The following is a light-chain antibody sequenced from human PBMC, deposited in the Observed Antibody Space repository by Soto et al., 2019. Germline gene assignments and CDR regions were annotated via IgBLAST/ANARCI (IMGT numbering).Light chain of an antibody. CDR1: QDISSW. J-gene: IGKJ5*01. V-gene: IGKV1-12*01. CDR3: QQSYSFPIT. Sequence: DVQMTQSPSSVSASVGDRVTIIFRASQDISSWIAWYQKKQGKAPKFLIHAASSLQSGVPSRFRFSGSGTDFTLTINSLQPEDFANYYFQQSYSFPITFVQGTRLEIK. CDR2: AAS.